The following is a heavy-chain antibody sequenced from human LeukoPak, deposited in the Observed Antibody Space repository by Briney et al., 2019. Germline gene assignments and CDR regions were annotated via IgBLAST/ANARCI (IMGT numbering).Heavy chain of an antibody. D-gene: IGHD3-10*01. J-gene: IGHJ3*02. CDR2: IYHSGST. Sequence: SETLSLTCTVSGGSISSFYWSWIRQTPGKGLEWIGYIYHSGSTNYNPSLKSRVAMSVDTSKNQFSLKLSSVTAADTAVYYCARVLSPDDAFDIWGQGTMVTVSS. V-gene: IGHV4-59*12. CDR1: GGSISSFY. CDR3: ARVLSPDDAFDI.